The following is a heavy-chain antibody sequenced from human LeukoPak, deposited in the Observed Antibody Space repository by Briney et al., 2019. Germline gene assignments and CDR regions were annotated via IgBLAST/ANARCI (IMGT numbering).Heavy chain of an antibody. D-gene: IGHD3-22*01. V-gene: IGHV3-23*01. J-gene: IGHJ4*02. CDR3: AKDREGYYDSRGLFDY. CDR1: GFTFSSYA. CDR2: ISGSGGST. Sequence: GGSLRLSCAASGFTFSSYAMSWVRQAPGKGLEWVSAISGSGGSTYYADSVKGRFTISRDNSKNMLYLQMNSLRAEDTAVYYCAKDREGYYDSRGLFDYWGQGTLVTVSS.